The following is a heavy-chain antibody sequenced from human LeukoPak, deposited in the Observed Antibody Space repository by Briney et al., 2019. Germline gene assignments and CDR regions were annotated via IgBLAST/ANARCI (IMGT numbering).Heavy chain of an antibody. CDR3: ARDIAGYYYMDV. J-gene: IGHJ6*03. Sequence: HPGGSLRLSCAASGFTFSSYTMNWVRQAPGKGLEWVSYISSSSSTIYYADSVKGRFTISRDNAKNSLYLQMNSLRAEDTAVYYCARDIAGYYYMDVWGKGTTVTVSS. CDR2: ISSSSSTI. CDR1: GFTFSSYT. D-gene: IGHD2-21*01. V-gene: IGHV3-48*01.